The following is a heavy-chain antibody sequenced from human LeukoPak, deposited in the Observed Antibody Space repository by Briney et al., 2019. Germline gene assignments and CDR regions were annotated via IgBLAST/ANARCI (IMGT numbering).Heavy chain of an antibody. D-gene: IGHD1-26*01. CDR1: GFTFSSYG. CDR2: IWYDGSNK. CDR3: AKDGSYYAHFDC. V-gene: IGHV3-33*06. J-gene: IGHJ4*02. Sequence: GGSLRLSCAASGFTFSSYGMHWVRQAPGKGLEWVAVIWYDGSNKYYADSVKGRFTISRDNSKNTLYLQMNSLRAEDTAVYYCAKDGSYYAHFDCWGQGTLVTVSS.